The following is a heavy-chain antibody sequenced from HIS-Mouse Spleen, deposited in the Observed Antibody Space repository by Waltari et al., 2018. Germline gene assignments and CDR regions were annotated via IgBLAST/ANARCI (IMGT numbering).Heavy chain of an antibody. CDR1: GFTFSSYW. J-gene: IGHJ6*02. CDR3: ARDPLAAAGTSDYGMDV. CDR2: INSDGSST. D-gene: IGHD6-13*01. V-gene: IGHV3-74*01. Sequence: EVQLVESGGGLVQPGGSLRLSCAASGFTFSSYWMHWVRQAPGKGLVWVSRINSDGSSTSYADSVKGRFTISRDNAKNTLYLQMNSLRAEDTAVYYCARDPLAAAGTSDYGMDVWGQGTTVTVSS.